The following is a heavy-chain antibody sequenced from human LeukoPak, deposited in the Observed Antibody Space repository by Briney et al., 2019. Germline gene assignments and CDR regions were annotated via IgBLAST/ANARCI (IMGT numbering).Heavy chain of an antibody. CDR2: MYCSGST. D-gene: IGHD3-22*01. J-gene: IGHJ5*02. V-gene: IGHV4-30-4*01. Sequence: SETLSLTCTVSGGSISSGDYYWSWIRQPPGKGLEWIGYMYCSGSTYYNPSLKGRVTISVDTSKNQFSLKLSSVTAADTAVYYCARPYYYDSRIDPWGQGTLVTVSS. CDR1: GGSISSGDYY. CDR3: ARPYYYDSRIDP.